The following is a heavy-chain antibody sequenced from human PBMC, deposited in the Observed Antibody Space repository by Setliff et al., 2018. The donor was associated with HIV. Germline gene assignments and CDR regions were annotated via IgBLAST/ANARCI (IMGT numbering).Heavy chain of an antibody. CDR1: GYSFTSDY. Sequence: ASVKVSCKASGYSFTSDYMHWVRQAPGQGLEWMGIINPTGASTTYARQFQGRVTMTRDTSTSTVYMQLSSLRSEDTAVYYCVRTIYEWGAFDVWGQGTMVTVSS. D-gene: IGHD2-8*01. CDR2: INPTGAST. J-gene: IGHJ3*01. V-gene: IGHV1-46*01. CDR3: VRTIYEWGAFDV.